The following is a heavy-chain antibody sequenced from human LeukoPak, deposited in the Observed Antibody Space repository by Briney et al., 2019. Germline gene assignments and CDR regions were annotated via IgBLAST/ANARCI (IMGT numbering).Heavy chain of an antibody. V-gene: IGHV3-7*01. Sequence: GGSLRLSCAASGLTITTYWMTWVRQAPGKGLEWEAKIKEDGSERSYVDSVKGRFTISRDNARNSLYLQMNSLRVEDTAVYFCARHQMDTGYRPFDIWGQGRMVTVPS. D-gene: IGHD5-24*01. CDR2: IKEDGSER. J-gene: IGHJ3*02. CDR3: ARHQMDTGYRPFDI. CDR1: GLTITTYW.